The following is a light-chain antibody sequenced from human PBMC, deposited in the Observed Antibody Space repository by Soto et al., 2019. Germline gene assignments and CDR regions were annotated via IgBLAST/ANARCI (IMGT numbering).Light chain of an antibody. V-gene: IGKV1-39*01. J-gene: IGKJ2*01. Sequence: DIQMTQSPSSLSASLGDRVTITCRSSQDITHYLNWYQHKPGKALKFLIYAASSLQSGVPSRFSGSGSGTQFTLTISTLQPEDIATYFCQQSYSMPYTFGQGTRLEIK. CDR1: QDITHY. CDR3: QQSYSMPYT. CDR2: AAS.